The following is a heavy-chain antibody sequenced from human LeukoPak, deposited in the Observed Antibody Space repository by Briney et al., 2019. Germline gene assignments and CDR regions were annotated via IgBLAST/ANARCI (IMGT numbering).Heavy chain of an antibody. V-gene: IGHV4-39*07. CDR1: GGSVSGTNYY. Sequence: SETLSLTCSVSGGSVSGTNYYWAWIRQPPEKGLEWIGTIYYSGSTYYNVSLKSRVTISVNTSKNQFSLKLSSVTAADTAVYYCARVEEGYGSGRRENYYYYYMDVWGKGTTVTISS. J-gene: IGHJ6*03. CDR2: IYYSGST. D-gene: IGHD3-10*01. CDR3: ARVEEGYGSGRRENYYYYYMDV.